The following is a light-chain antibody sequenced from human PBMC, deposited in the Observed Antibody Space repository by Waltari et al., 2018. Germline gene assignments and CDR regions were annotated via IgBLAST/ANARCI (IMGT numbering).Light chain of an antibody. Sequence: EIVLTQSPATLSLSPGERANLSCRASQSVRSYLAWYQQKPGQAPRLLIYYASNRATGIPARFSGSGSGTDFTLTISSLEPEDFAVYYCQQRSNWPTITFGQGTRLEIK. J-gene: IGKJ5*01. CDR1: QSVRSY. V-gene: IGKV3-11*01. CDR3: QQRSNWPTIT. CDR2: YAS.